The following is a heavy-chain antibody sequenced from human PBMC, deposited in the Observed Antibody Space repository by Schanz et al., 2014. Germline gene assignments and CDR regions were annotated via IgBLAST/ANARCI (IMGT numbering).Heavy chain of an antibody. CDR2: INGYNAHT. CDR1: GYTFTSSG. D-gene: IGHD1-26*01. J-gene: IGHJ4*02. CDR3: ARDRDQWDGNFCDF. V-gene: IGHV1-18*01. Sequence: QVQLVQSGGEVKTPGASVKVSCKASGYTFTSSGFSWVRQAPGQGLEWMGWINGYNAHTNYAQKFQGRVTMTTDTSTSTVYMELRSLRSDDTDVYYCARDRDQWDGNFCDFWGQGTLVTVSS.